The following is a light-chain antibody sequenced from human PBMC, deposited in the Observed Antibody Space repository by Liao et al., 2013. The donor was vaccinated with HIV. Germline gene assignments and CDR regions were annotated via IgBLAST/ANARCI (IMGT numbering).Light chain of an antibody. V-gene: IGLV3-1*01. J-gene: IGLJ2*01. CDR2: EDD. CDR3: QAWDRSADVV. CDR1: QLGNKN. Sequence: SYELTQPPSVSVSPGQTASITCSGDQLGNKNICWYQQKPGQSPVLVIYEDDKRPSGIPERFSGSNSGNTATLTLSGTQAMDEADYFCQAWDRSADVVFGGGTKLTVL.